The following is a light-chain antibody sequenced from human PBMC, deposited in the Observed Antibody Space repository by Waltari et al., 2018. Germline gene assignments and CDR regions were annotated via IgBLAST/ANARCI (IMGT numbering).Light chain of an antibody. V-gene: IGKV1-9*01. CDR2: GAT. CDR3: QQVNTDPFT. Sequence: IQVTQSPSSLSASVVDRVTISCRASQGIDYYLAWYQQKPGKAPKLLIYGATTLESGVPSRFSGSGSGTDFTLTIRSLQPEDFATYYCQQVNTDPFTFGGGTKVEIK. CDR1: QGIDYY. J-gene: IGKJ4*01.